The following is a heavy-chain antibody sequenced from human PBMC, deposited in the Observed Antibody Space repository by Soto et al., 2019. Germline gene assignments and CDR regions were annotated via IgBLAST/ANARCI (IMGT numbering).Heavy chain of an antibody. D-gene: IGHD3-10*01. CDR1: GGSISSGDYY. Sequence: QVQLQESGPGLVKPSQTLSLTCIVSGGSISSGDYYWSWIRHHPGKGLEWIGYIYYSGSTYYNPSLKRRVTISVDTSKNQFSLKLSSVTAADTAVYYCARGFGEYDAFDIWGQGTMVTVSS. CDR3: ARGFGEYDAFDI. J-gene: IGHJ3*02. V-gene: IGHV4-31*03. CDR2: IYYSGST.